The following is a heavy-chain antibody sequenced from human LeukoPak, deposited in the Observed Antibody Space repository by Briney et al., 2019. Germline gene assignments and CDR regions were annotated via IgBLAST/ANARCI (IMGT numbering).Heavy chain of an antibody. Sequence: GGSLRPSCAASGFTFSSYWMSWVRQAPGKGLEWVANIKRDGSEKYYVDSVKGRFTISRDNAENSLYLQMNSLRAEDTAVYYCARARDYGSGKADAFDIWGQGTLVTVSS. D-gene: IGHD3-10*01. J-gene: IGHJ4*02. CDR2: IKRDGSEK. CDR3: ARARDYGSGKADAFDI. CDR1: GFTFSSYW. V-gene: IGHV3-7*05.